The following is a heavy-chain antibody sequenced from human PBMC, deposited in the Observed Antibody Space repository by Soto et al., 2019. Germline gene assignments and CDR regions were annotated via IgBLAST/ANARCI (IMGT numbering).Heavy chain of an antibody. J-gene: IGHJ4*02. CDR3: AREMRWLQSGYFDY. CDR1: GGTFRSYA. D-gene: IGHD5-12*01. Sequence: QVQLVQSGAEVQKPGSSVKVSCKASGGTFRSYAISWVRQAPGQGLECMGGIIPIFGTANYAQKFQDRVTITADESTSTAYMELSSLRSEDTAVYYCAREMRWLQSGYFDYWGQGTLVTVSS. CDR2: IIPIFGTA. V-gene: IGHV1-69*01.